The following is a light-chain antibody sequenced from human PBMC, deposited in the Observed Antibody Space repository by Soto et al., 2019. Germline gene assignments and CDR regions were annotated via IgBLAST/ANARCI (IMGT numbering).Light chain of an antibody. V-gene: IGKV3-20*01. Sequence: EIVLTQSPGALSLSPRERATLSCGASQSVSSSYLAWYQQKPGQAPRLLIYGASTRATGIPDRFSGSGSGTDFTLTISRLAPEDFAVYYCQQYGSSPRTFGQGTKVEIK. CDR3: QQYGSSPRT. CDR1: QSVSSSY. J-gene: IGKJ1*01. CDR2: GAS.